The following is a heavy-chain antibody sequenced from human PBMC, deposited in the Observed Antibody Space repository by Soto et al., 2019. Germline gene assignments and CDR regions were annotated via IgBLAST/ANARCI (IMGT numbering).Heavy chain of an antibody. CDR3: TRPLWGSYCSSTSCPFDP. V-gene: IGHV3-73*01. Sequence: PGGSLRLSCAASGFTFSGSAMHWVRQASGKGLEWVGRIRSKANSYATAYAASVKGRFTISRDDSKNTAYLQMNSLKTEDTAVYYCTRPLWGSYCSSTSCPFDPWGQGTLVTVSS. D-gene: IGHD2-2*01. J-gene: IGHJ5*02. CDR2: IRSKANSYAT. CDR1: GFTFSGSA.